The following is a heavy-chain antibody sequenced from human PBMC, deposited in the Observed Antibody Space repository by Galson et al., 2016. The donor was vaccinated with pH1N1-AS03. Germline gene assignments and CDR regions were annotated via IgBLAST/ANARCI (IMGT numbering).Heavy chain of an antibody. D-gene: IGHD2/OR15-2a*01. CDR1: GVSVTSSGVG. V-gene: IGHV2-5*02. CDR2: VYWDETR. Sequence: PALVKPTQTLTLTCSVSGVSVTSSGVGVGRFRQPPGKALEWLALVYWDETRRYSPSLKNRLTITKDSSKNQVVLTVTSVDPMDIATYFCALPNSGGNAFEIWGPGTMVTVSS. J-gene: IGHJ3*02. CDR3: ALPNSGGNAFEI.